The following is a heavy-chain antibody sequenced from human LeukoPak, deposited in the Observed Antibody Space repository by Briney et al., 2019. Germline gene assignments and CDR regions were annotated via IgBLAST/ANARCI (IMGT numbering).Heavy chain of an antibody. CDR3: ARDWGGDGVFDY. CDR2: ISSSSSYI. V-gene: IGHV3-21*01. CDR1: GFPFIGYS. D-gene: IGHD3-16*01. J-gene: IGHJ4*02. Sequence: GGSLRLSCAASGFPFIGYSMNWVRQAPGKGLEWVASISSSSSYIYYAGSVKGRFNISRDNAKNSLYLQVNSLRAEDTAVYYCARDWGGDGVFDYWGQGTLVTVSS.